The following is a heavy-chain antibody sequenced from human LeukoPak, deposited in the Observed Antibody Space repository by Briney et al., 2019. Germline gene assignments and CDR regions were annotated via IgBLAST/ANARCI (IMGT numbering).Heavy chain of an antibody. CDR2: IYYSGST. Sequence: SETLSLTCTVSGGSISSYYWSWIRQPPGKGLEWIGYIYYSGSTNYNPSLKSRVTISVDTSKNQFSLKLSSVTAADTAVYYCARASYYYDSSGYVGGEFDPWGQGTLVTVSS. D-gene: IGHD3-22*01. CDR1: GGSISSYY. CDR3: ARASYYYDSSGYVGGEFDP. J-gene: IGHJ5*02. V-gene: IGHV4-59*01.